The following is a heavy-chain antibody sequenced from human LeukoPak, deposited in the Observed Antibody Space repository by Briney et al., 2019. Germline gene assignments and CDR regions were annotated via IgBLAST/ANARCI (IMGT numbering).Heavy chain of an antibody. CDR2: ISSSGNTI. J-gene: IGHJ4*02. CDR1: GFTFSNSE. Sequence: GGSLRLSCAASGFTFSNSEMSWVRQAPGKGLEWVSYISSSGNTIYYADSVKGRFTISRDNSKNTVYLQMNSLRAEDTAVYYCAKGGSYRSQPYFDYWGQGTPVTVSS. D-gene: IGHD3-16*02. CDR3: AKGGSYRSQPYFDY. V-gene: IGHV3-48*03.